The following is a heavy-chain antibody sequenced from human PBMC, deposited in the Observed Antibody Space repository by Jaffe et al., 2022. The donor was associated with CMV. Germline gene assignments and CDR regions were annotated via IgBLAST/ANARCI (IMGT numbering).Heavy chain of an antibody. V-gene: IGHV4-59*08. CDR1: GGSISSYY. D-gene: IGHD3-10*01. CDR2: IYYSGST. Sequence: QVQLQESGPGLVKPSETLSLTCTVSGGSISSYYWSWIRQPPGKGLEWIGYIYYSGSTNYNPSLKSRVTISVDTSKNQFSLKLSSVTAADTAVYYCARRRGVLADYYYYYMDVWGKGTTVTVSS. CDR3: ARRRGVLADYYYYYMDV. J-gene: IGHJ6*03.